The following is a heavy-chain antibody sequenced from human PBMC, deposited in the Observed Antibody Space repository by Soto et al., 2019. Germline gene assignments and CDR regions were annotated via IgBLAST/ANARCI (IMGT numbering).Heavy chain of an antibody. D-gene: IGHD5-12*01. Sequence: SETLSLTCTVSGASISSSYWSWIRQSPERGLEWIAYVYHTGATNYNPSLKSRVTISLDTSKGQFSLNLTSLITADTAVYFCARGGNRYSNVASGVGGFDYWGQGSLVTVSS. CDR2: VYHTGAT. CDR1: GASISSSY. J-gene: IGHJ4*02. V-gene: IGHV4-59*01. CDR3: ARGGNRYSNVASGVGGFDY.